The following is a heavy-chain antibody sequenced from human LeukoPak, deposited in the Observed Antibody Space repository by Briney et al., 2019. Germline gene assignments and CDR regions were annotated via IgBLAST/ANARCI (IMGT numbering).Heavy chain of an antibody. D-gene: IGHD4-17*01. CDR2: IYSGGST. V-gene: IGHV3-66*01. CDR3: ARDPTTAAFDL. J-gene: IGHJ3*01. Sequence: GGSLRLSCAASGFTVSSNYMSWVRQAPGKGLEWVSVIYSGGSTYYADSVKGRFTISRDNSKNTLFLQMNSLRAEDTAVYYCARDPTTAAFDLWGQGTLVTVSS. CDR1: GFTVSSNY.